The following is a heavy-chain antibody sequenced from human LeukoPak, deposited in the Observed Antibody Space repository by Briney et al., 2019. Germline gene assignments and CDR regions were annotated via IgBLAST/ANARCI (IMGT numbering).Heavy chain of an antibody. CDR2: IYPVDSDT. CDR1: GYSFTSYW. CDR3: ARPGQLGEYTPYYFDY. V-gene: IGHV5-51*01. Sequence: GESLKISCKGPGYSFTSYWIGWVRQMPGKGLEWMGIIYPVDSDTRYSPSFQGQVTISADKSISTAYLQWSSLKASDTAMYYCARPGQLGEYTPYYFDYWGQGTLVTVSS. J-gene: IGHJ4*02. D-gene: IGHD7-27*01.